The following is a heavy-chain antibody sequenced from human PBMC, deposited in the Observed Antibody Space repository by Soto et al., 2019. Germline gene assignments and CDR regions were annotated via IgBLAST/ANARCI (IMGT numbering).Heavy chain of an antibody. D-gene: IGHD1-20*01. CDR3: ATSQKGYNWNYFDH. V-gene: IGHV4-39*01. CDR2: VFYTGFT. CDR1: GGSISGSYYY. Sequence: SETLSLTCAVSGGSISGSYYYWAWLRQSPGKGPEWIGSVFYTGFTSYNPSLESRVSVSVDTSKSQFSLKPSAVTAADTAVYYCATSQKGYNWNYFDHWGQGALVTVSS. J-gene: IGHJ4*02.